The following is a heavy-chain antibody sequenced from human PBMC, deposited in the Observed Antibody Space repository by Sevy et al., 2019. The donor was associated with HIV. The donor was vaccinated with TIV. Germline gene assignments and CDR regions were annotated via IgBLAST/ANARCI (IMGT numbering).Heavy chain of an antibody. CDR1: GYTFTIYG. V-gene: IGHV1-18*01. J-gene: IGHJ6*02. Sequence: ASVKVSCKDSGYTFTIYGISWVRQAPGQGLEWMGWISGNNDYTNYAQKIQGRVTMTTDTSTSVAYMELRSLRSDDTAVYYCARDRNNYDSSGYPKGMDVWGQGTTVTVSS. D-gene: IGHD3-22*01. CDR3: ARDRNNYDSSGYPKGMDV. CDR2: ISGNNDYT.